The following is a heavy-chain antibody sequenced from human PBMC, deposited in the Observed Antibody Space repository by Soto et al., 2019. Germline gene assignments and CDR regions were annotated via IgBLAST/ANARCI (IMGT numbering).Heavy chain of an antibody. V-gene: IGHV4-59*01. D-gene: IGHD3-10*01. Sequence: PSETLSLTCSASGGSMSEYFWSWIRQSPGKGLEWIGYIYYLGSTDYNPSLKSRVTISVDTSKRQFSPRLTSVTAADTAVYYCARDGYDGSGSPYPAYWGPGTQVTVSS. J-gene: IGHJ4*02. CDR1: GGSMSEYF. CDR2: IYYLGST. CDR3: ARDGYDGSGSPYPAY.